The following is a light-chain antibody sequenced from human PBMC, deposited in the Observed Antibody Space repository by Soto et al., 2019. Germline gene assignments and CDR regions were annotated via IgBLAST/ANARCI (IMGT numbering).Light chain of an antibody. Sequence: DIVLTQSPATLSLSPGERSTLSCRASQSVSSYLAWYQQKPGQAPRLLIYGASNRATGIPDRFSGSGSGTDFTLTTSRLEPEDIAVYYCQSSGRSGTFAQGTKVDIK. CDR2: GAS. J-gene: IGKJ1*01. V-gene: IGKV3-20*01. CDR1: QSVSSY. CDR3: QSSGRSGT.